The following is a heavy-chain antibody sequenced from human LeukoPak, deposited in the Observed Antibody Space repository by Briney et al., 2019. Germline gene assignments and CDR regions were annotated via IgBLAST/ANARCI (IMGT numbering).Heavy chain of an antibody. V-gene: IGHV3-23*01. D-gene: IGHD6-13*01. Sequence: GGSLRLSCAASGFTFSAYAMNWVRQAPGRGLEWVSAIHGSSGRTYYADSVKGRFTISRDNAKNTLYLQMNSLRVEDTAVYFCAKDQGSYSSSWYSDRWGQGTLVTVSS. CDR1: GFTFSAYA. J-gene: IGHJ4*02. CDR3: AKDQGSYSSSWYSDR. CDR2: IHGSSGRT.